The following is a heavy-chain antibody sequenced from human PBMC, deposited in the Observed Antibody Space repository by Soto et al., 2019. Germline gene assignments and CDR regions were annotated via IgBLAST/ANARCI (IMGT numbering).Heavy chain of an antibody. CDR2: ISYDGSNK. CDR3: ACSSRILAHGYDILTGYYRKGLYYGMDV. CDR1: GFTFSSYA. Sequence: GGSLRLSCAASGFTFSSYAMHWVRQAPGKGLEWVAVISYDGSNKYYADSVKGRFTISRDNSKNTLYLQMNSLRAEDTAVYYCACSSRILAHGYDILTGYYRKGLYYGMDVWGQGTTVTVSS. D-gene: IGHD3-9*01. J-gene: IGHJ6*02. V-gene: IGHV3-30-3*01.